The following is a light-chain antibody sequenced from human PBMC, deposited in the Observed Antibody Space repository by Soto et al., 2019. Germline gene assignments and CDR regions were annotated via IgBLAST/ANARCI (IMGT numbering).Light chain of an antibody. Sequence: QSVLTQSPSASASLRASVKLTCTLSSGHSNYAIAWHQQQPEKGPRYLMKLNSDGSHSKGDGIPDRFSGSSSGAERHLTISSLQSEDEADYYCQTWGTAIHDVVFGGGTKLTVL. CDR1: SGHSNYA. J-gene: IGLJ2*01. CDR2: LNSDGSH. CDR3: QTWGTAIHDVV. V-gene: IGLV4-69*01.